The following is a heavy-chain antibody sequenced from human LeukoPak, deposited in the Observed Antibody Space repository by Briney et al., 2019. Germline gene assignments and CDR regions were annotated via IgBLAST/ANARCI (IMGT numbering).Heavy chain of an antibody. CDR3: ASQSSTMTTGYYFDY. D-gene: IGHD4-17*01. CDR2: IYTSGST. J-gene: IGHJ4*02. CDR1: GGSISSGSYY. Sequence: SETLSLTCTVSGGSISSGSYYWSWIRQPAGKGLEWIGRIYTSGSTNYNPSLKSRVTISVDTSKNQFSLKLSSVTAADTAVYYCASQSSTMTTGYYFDYWGQGTLVTVSS. V-gene: IGHV4-61*02.